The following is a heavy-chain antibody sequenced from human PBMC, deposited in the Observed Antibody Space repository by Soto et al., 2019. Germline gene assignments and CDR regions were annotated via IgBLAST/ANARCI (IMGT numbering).Heavy chain of an antibody. J-gene: IGHJ4*02. Sequence: PGGSLRLSCATSGFILSDCAMNWVRQAPGKGLEWVSYISSSGSIIDYADSVKGRFTISRDNAKNSLYLQMNSLRAEDTAVYYCASIGYGDYVDYWGQGTLVTVSS. CDR1: GFILSDCA. CDR2: ISSSGSII. CDR3: ASIGYGDYVDY. D-gene: IGHD4-17*01. V-gene: IGHV3-48*04.